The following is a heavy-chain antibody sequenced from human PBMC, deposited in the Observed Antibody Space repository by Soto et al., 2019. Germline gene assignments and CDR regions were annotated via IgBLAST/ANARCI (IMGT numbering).Heavy chain of an antibody. J-gene: IGHJ4*02. V-gene: IGHV1-69*02. CDR2: VIPIFDIT. CDR3: ARDRDTSNWPNFDF. CDR1: GDTFSIYT. D-gene: IGHD6-13*01. Sequence: QVQLVQSGSEVKKPGSSVKVSCKASGDTFSIYTISWVRQAPGQGLEWMGRVIPIFDITSYTQRFQGRVTITADKSTTTVYMELSSLRSEDTVVYYCARDRDTSNWPNFDFWGQGTLVTLSS.